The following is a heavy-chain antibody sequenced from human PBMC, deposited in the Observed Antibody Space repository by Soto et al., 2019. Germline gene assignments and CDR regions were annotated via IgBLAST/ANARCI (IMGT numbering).Heavy chain of an antibody. D-gene: IGHD4-17*01. J-gene: IGHJ4*02. CDR3: ATRPPDGDGGVVDY. V-gene: IGHV3-66*01. CDR2: NYRAGST. CDR1: GFIVSRRY. Sequence: EVQVVESGGDMVQPGGSLRLSCAASGFIVSRRYMSWVRQAPGKGLEWVSSNYRAGSTYYADSVKGRFTISRDNFKNMLYLQMTRLRAEDTAMYYCATRPPDGDGGVVDYWGQGTLVTVSS.